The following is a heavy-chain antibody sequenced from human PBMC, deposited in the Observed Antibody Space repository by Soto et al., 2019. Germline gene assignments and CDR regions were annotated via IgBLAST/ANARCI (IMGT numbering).Heavy chain of an antibody. Sequence: GLLKCYCKASGYAVTSDAMDLVRQPPGQRLEWMGWINACNGNIIYSQKFQGRGTITRDTSASTAYMELSSLRSEDTAVYYCARGPPFAGLAPIWGQGTMVNVSS. CDR1: GYAVTSDA. V-gene: IGHV1-3*01. D-gene: IGHD3-16*01. CDR3: ARGPPFAGLAPI. J-gene: IGHJ3*02. CDR2: INACNGNI.